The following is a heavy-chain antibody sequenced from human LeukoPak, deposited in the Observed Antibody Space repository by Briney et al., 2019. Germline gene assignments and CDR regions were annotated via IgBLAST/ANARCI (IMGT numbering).Heavy chain of an antibody. Sequence: ASVKVSCKASGYTFTGYYIRWVRQATGQGLEWMGWINPDTGGTNYAQKFQGRVTMTRDTSISTAYMELSRLRSDDTAVYYCARGGYYASSGYYPPDAFDIWGQGTMVTVSS. V-gene: IGHV1-2*02. D-gene: IGHD3-22*01. CDR3: ARGGYYASSGYYPPDAFDI. J-gene: IGHJ3*02. CDR1: GYTFTGYY. CDR2: INPDTGGT.